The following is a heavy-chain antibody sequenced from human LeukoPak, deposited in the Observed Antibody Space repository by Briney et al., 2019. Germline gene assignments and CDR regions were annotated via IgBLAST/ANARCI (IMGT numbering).Heavy chain of an antibody. J-gene: IGHJ4*02. CDR3: ARVRSPRYFDY. CDR1: GFTFSDYN. V-gene: IGHV3-11*04. CDR2: ISRSGSTK. Sequence: GGSLRLSCAASGFTFSDYNMRWIRQAPGKGLEWVSSISRSGSTKYYADSVKGRFTISRDNAKNSLYLQMNSLRAEDTAVYYCARVRSPRYFDYWGQGTLVTVSS.